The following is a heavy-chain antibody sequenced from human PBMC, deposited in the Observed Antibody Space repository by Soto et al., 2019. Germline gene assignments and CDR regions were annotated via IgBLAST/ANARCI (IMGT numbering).Heavy chain of an antibody. CDR2: ISAYNGNT. D-gene: IGHD3-3*01. J-gene: IGHJ6*02. CDR3: ARDRGPGITIFGVGPSFMAV. Sequence: GASVKVSCKASGYTFTSYGISWVRQAPGQGLEWMGWISAYNGNTNYAQKLQGRVTMTTDTSTSTAYMELRSLRSDDTAVYYCARDRGPGITIFGVGPSFMAVWGQGTTVTVSS. CDR1: GYTFTSYG. V-gene: IGHV1-18*04.